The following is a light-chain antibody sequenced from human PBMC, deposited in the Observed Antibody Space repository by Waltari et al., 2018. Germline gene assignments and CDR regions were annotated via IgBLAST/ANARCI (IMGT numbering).Light chain of an antibody. Sequence: SFVLTQPPSASVAPGQPARIACGGNNIGSYIVHWYQQKAGQAPVLVVFEPSDRPSGIPGRLSGSKSGNTATLTISRVEVGDEADYYCQVWDTSGDQAVFGAGTKLTVL. CDR3: QVWDTSGDQAV. CDR1: NIGSYI. V-gene: IGLV3-21*02. J-gene: IGLJ2*01. CDR2: EPS.